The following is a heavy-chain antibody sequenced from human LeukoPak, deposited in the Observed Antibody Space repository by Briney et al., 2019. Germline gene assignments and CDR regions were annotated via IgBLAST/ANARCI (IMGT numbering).Heavy chain of an antibody. Sequence: TSETLSLTCTVSGGSISSYYWSWIRQPAGKGLEWIGRIYSSGSTNYNPSLMSRVTMSVDTSKNQFSLNLSSATAADTAVYYCARDHSLTDYGMDVWGQGTTVTVSS. CDR1: GGSISSYY. D-gene: IGHD1-20*01. CDR3: ARDHSLTDYGMDV. CDR2: IYSSGST. J-gene: IGHJ6*02. V-gene: IGHV4-4*07.